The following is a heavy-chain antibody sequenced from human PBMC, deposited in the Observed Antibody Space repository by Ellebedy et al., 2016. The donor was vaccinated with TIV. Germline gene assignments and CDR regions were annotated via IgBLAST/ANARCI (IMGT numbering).Heavy chain of an antibody. V-gene: IGHV1-2*04. CDR2: INPNSGGT. D-gene: IGHD1/OR15-1a*01. CDR3: ARDVFGGTATFDY. Sequence: ASVKVSXKASGYTFTSYYMHWVRQAPGQGLEWMGWINPNSGGTNYAQKFQGWVTMTRDTSISTAYMELSRLRSDDTAVYYCARDVFGGTATFDYWGQGTLVTVSS. CDR1: GYTFTSYY. J-gene: IGHJ4*02.